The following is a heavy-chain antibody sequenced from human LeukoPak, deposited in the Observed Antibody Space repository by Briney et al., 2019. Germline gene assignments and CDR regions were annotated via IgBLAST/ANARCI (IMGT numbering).Heavy chain of an antibody. J-gene: IGHJ4*02. Sequence: ASVKVSCKTSGYTFTDYYIHWLRQAPGQGLEWMGWINPNSGDTNYVLKFQGRVTMTRDTSVSTAYMELSRLRSDDTAVYYCARRSSCPNAVCFSFDYWGRGTLVTVSS. V-gene: IGHV1-2*02. CDR3: ARRSSCPNAVCFSFDY. CDR2: INPNSGDT. D-gene: IGHD2-8*01. CDR1: GYTFTDYY.